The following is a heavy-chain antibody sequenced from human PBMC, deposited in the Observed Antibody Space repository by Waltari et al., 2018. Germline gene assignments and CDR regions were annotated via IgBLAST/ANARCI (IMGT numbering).Heavy chain of an antibody. CDR1: GFTFSSYA. CDR2: MKTDGTSI. V-gene: IGHV3-74*02. Sequence: VQLVESGGGVVQPGRSLRLSCAASGFTFSSYAMHWVRQAPGKGLVWVSRMKTDGTSITYADSVKGRFTISRDSAKNTYYLQMSGLRAEDTAVYYCTTNPGYWGQGTLVTVSS. CDR3: TTNPGY. J-gene: IGHJ4*02.